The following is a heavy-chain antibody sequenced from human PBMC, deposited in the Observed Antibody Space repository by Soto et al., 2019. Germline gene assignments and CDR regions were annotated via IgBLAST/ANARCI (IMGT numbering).Heavy chain of an antibody. CDR2: ISSSSSTI. Sequence: PGGSLRLSCVASGFTFSSYSMNLVRQAPGEWLEWVSYISSSSSTIYYADSVKGRFTISRHKAKNSLYLPMNSLREEDTAVYYCAREQQQLGYYYYYGMDVWGQGTTVTVSS. J-gene: IGHJ6*02. D-gene: IGHD6-13*01. CDR3: AREQQQLGYYYYYGMDV. CDR1: GFTFSSYS. V-gene: IGHV3-48*02.